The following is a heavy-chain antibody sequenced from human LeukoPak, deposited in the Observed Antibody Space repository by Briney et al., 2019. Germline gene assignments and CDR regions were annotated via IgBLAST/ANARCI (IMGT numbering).Heavy chain of an antibody. J-gene: IGHJ4*02. Sequence: SETLSLTCAVYGGSFSGYYWSWIRQPPGKGLEWIGEINHSGSTNYNPSLKSRVTISVDTSKNQFSLKLSSVTAADTAVYYCARIHGDYAIDYWGQGTLVTVSS. CDR2: INHSGST. CDR3: ARIHGDYAIDY. V-gene: IGHV4-34*01. D-gene: IGHD4-17*01. CDR1: GGSFSGYY.